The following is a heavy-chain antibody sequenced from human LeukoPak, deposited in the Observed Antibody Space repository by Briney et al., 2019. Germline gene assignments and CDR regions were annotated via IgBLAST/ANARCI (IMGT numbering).Heavy chain of an antibody. CDR1: GGSITSDTYY. V-gene: IGHV4-30-2*01. CDR3: AKTRNFWSAYFDY. Sequence: PSQTLSLTCGVSGGSITSDTYYWSWIRQPPGKGLEWIGYILHNGSSYYNPSLNSRVTISIDTSKNQFSLKLNSVTAADTAVYYCAKTRNFWSAYFDYWGQGTLVTVSS. CDR2: ILHNGSS. D-gene: IGHD3-3*01. J-gene: IGHJ4*02.